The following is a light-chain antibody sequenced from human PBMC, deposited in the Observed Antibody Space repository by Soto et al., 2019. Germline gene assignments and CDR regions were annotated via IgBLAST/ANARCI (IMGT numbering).Light chain of an antibody. V-gene: IGKV3D-15*01. J-gene: IGKJ4*01. Sequence: EIVMTQSPATLPVFPGERATLSCRASQSVSSNLAWYQQKPGQGPRLLIYGASTRATGVPATFSGSGSGTEFTLTISSLQSEDFADYYCQQYNNWPLTFGGGTKVEIK. CDR3: QQYNNWPLT. CDR1: QSVSSN. CDR2: GAS.